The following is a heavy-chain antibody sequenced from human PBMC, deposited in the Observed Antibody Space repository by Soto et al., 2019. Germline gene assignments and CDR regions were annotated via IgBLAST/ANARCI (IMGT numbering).Heavy chain of an antibody. V-gene: IGHV4-59*01. CDR3: ARVSYYDFWSQGYYYYMDV. CDR2: IYYSGST. J-gene: IGHJ6*03. Sequence: SETLSLTCTVSGGSISSYYWSWIRQPPGKGLEWIGYIYYSGSTNYNPSLESRVTISVDTSKNQFSLKLSSVTAADTAVYYCARVSYYDFWSQGYYYYMDVWGKGTTVTVSS. D-gene: IGHD3-3*01. CDR1: GGSISSYY.